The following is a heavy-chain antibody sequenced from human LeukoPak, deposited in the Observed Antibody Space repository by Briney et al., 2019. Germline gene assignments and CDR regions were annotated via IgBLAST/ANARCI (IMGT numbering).Heavy chain of an antibody. V-gene: IGHV1-8*03. CDR1: GYTFTSYD. CDR2: MKPNSGNT. Sequence: ASVKVSCKASGYTFTSYDINWVRQATGQGLEWMGWMKPNSGNTGYAQKFQGRVTITRNTSISTAYMELSSLRSEDTAVYYCARLVGSNWYHEVLLGRDYWGQGTLVTVSS. CDR3: ARLVGSNWYHEVLLGRDY. D-gene: IGHD6-13*01. J-gene: IGHJ4*02.